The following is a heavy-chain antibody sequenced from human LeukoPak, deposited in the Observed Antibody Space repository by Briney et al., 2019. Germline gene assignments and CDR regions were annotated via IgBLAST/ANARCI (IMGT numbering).Heavy chain of an antibody. V-gene: IGHV1-2*02. Sequence: GASVKVSCKASVYTFTGYHMHWVRQAPAQGLEWPGWTNPNSGDTSYAQKFQRRVTMTRDTSISTAYMELSSLRSDDTAVYYCAKTDARSSSYYYTLDVWGQGTTVTVSS. CDR1: VYTFTGYH. J-gene: IGHJ6*02. CDR3: AKTDARSSSYYYTLDV. CDR2: TNPNSGDT.